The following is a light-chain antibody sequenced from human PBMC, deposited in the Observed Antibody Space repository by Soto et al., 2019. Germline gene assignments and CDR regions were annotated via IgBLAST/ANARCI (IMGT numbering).Light chain of an antibody. CDR3: QQFNAYPLT. Sequence: DIQLTQSPAFLSASVGDTGTISCRASQGISDYLAWYQQKPVKAPKLLTYGASTLQTGVPSRFSGSASGTEFTLPLSSLQPEDFAPYFCQQFNAYPLTFGGGTKLEIK. CDR1: QGISDY. J-gene: IGKJ4*01. CDR2: GAS. V-gene: IGKV1-9*01.